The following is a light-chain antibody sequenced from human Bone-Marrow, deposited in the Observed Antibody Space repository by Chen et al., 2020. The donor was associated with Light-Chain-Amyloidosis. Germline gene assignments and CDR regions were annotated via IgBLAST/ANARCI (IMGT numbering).Light chain of an antibody. V-gene: IGLV3-25*03. CDR3: QSADSSGTYEVI. CDR2: RDT. CDR1: DLPTKY. J-gene: IGLJ2*01. Sequence: SYELTHPPSVSFSPGPTARITCSGDDLPTKYAYWYQQKPGQAPVLVIHRDTERPSGISERLSGSSSGTTATLTISGVQAEDEADYHCQSADSSGTYEVIFGGGTKLTVL.